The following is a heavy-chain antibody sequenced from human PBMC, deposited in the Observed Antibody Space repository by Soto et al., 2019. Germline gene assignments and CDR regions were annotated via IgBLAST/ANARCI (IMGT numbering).Heavy chain of an antibody. CDR2: IIPIFGTA. Sequence: SVKVSCKASGGTFSSYAISWVRQAPGQGLEWMGGIIPIFGTAHYAQKFQGRVTITADESTSTAYMELSSLRSEDTAVYYCARDLRTVTTRYYYGMDVWGQGTTVTVSS. CDR1: GGTFSSYA. D-gene: IGHD4-17*01. J-gene: IGHJ6*02. V-gene: IGHV1-69*13. CDR3: ARDLRTVTTRYYYGMDV.